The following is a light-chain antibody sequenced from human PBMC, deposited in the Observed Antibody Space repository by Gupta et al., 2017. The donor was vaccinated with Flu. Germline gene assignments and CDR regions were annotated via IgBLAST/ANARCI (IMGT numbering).Light chain of an antibody. CDR3: QQYKNWPPST. Sequence: EVVMTQYPATLSVSPGEGATLSCRASQDISSNLAWYQQRPGQAPRLLIYGASTRFTGTPARFSGSGSGTDLTLTISSRQPEDFVVYYCQQYKNWPPSTFGQGTKLDIK. V-gene: IGKV3-15*01. J-gene: IGKJ2*01. CDR1: QDISSN. CDR2: GAS.